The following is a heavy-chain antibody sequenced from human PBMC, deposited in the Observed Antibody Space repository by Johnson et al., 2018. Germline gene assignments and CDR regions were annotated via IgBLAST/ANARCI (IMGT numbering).Heavy chain of an antibody. CDR1: GFTFSNAW. D-gene: IGHD3-16*01. J-gene: IGHJ6*03. Sequence: VQLVQSGGGLVKPGGSLRLSCAASGFTFSNAWMNWVRQAPGKGLEWVGRIKSKTDGGTTDYAAPVKGRFTISRDVTKNTLYLQMNSLKTEDTAVYYCTTAPERGIPAAYYDMDCGGKGTTVTVSS. V-gene: IGHV3-15*07. CDR2: IKSKTDGGTT. CDR3: TTAPERGIPAAYYDMDC.